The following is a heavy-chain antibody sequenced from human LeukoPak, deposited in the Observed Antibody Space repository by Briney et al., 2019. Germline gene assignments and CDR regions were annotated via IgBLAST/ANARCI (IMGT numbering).Heavy chain of an antibody. CDR2: ISSSSSYI. D-gene: IGHD2-2*01. Sequence: GGSLRLSCAASGFTFSSYSMNWVRQAPGKGLEWVSSISSSSSYIYYADSVKGRFTISRDNAKNSLYLQMNSLRAEDTAVYYCARVPRRRCSSTGCPVDDYWGQGTLVTVSS. CDR1: GFTFSSYS. CDR3: ARVPRRRCSSTGCPVDDY. J-gene: IGHJ4*02. V-gene: IGHV3-21*01.